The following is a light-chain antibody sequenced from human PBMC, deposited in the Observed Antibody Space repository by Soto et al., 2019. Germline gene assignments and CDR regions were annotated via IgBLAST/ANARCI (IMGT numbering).Light chain of an antibody. V-gene: IGKV3-15*01. CDR3: QPYSHWPLT. CDR1: QNLSSK. Sequence: ETVMTQSPAALSVSPGERTTLSFRASQNLSSKLAWYQQKPGQAPKLRIYGASTRATGVPARFSGSGSGTEFTLTISSLQYEDFAVYYCQPYSHWPLTFGGGTKVEI. J-gene: IGKJ4*01. CDR2: GAS.